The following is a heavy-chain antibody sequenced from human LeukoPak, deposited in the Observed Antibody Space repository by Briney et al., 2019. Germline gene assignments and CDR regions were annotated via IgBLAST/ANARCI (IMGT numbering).Heavy chain of an antibody. J-gene: IGHJ4*02. CDR2: IYHSGST. CDR3: ASGRGYSYEYYFDY. D-gene: IGHD5-18*01. V-gene: IGHV4-30-2*01. Sequence: SETLSLTCAVSGGSISSGGYSWSWIRQPPGKGLEWIGYIYHSGSTYYNPSLKSRVTISVDRSKNQFSLKLSSVTAADTAVYYCASGRGYSYEYYFDYWGQGTLVTVSS. CDR1: GGSISSGGYS.